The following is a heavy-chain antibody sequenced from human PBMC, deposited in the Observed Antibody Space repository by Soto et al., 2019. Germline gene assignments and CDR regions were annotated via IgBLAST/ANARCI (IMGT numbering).Heavy chain of an antibody. Sequence: ASVKVSCKASGYTFTSYAMHWVRQAPGQRLEWMGWINAGNGNTKYSQKFQGRVTITRDTSASKGYMELSSLRSEDTAVYYCARNQGSGKTTGTAFLGYWGQGTLVTVSS. CDR1: GYTFTSYA. J-gene: IGHJ4*02. CDR2: INAGNGNT. D-gene: IGHD1-1*01. CDR3: ARNQGSGKTTGTAFLGY. V-gene: IGHV1-3*01.